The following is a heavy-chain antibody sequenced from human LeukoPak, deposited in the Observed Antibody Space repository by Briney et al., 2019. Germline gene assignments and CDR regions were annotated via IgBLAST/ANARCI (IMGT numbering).Heavy chain of an antibody. CDR1: GYSFTSYW. V-gene: IGHV5-51*01. CDR3: ARRGLGYCSSTSCYAEIDY. J-gene: IGHJ4*02. CDR2: IYPGDSDT. Sequence: KNGESLKISCKGSGYSFTSYWIGWVRQMPGKGLEWMGTIYPGDSDTRYSPSFQGQVTISADKSISTAYLQWSSLKAPDTAMYYCARRGLGYCSSTSCYAEIDYWGQGTLVTVSS. D-gene: IGHD2-2*01.